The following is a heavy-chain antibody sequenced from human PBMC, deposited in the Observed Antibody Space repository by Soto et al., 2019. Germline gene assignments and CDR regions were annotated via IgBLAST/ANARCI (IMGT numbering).Heavy chain of an antibody. V-gene: IGHV4-31*03. D-gene: IGHD4-17*01. J-gene: IGHJ6*02. CDR2: IYYSGST. Sequence: PSETLSLTCTVSGGSISSGGYYWSWIRQHPGKGLEWIGYIYYSGSTYYNPSLKSRVTISVDTSKNQFSLKLSSVTAADTAVYYCAEGYGDYIGNYYYGMDVWGQGTTVTVSS. CDR1: GGSISSGGYY. CDR3: AEGYGDYIGNYYYGMDV.